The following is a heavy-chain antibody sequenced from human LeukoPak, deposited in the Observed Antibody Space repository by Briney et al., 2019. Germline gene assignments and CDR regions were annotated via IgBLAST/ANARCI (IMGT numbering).Heavy chain of an antibody. V-gene: IGHV4-38-2*02. J-gene: IGHJ5*02. CDR1: GYSISTGYY. CDR3: ARTSSSWYADNWFDP. CDR2: FYHGGST. D-gene: IGHD6-13*01. Sequence: SETLSLTCTVSGYSISTGYYWDWIRQPPGKGLEWIGTFYHGGSTYYNPSLKSRVTISVDTSKNQFSLNLTSVTAADTAVYYCARTSSSWYADNWFDPWGQGTLVTVSS.